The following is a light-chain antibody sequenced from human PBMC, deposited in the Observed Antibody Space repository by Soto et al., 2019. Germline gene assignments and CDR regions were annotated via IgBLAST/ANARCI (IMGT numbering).Light chain of an antibody. CDR3: QQYYNWPRT. V-gene: IGKV3-15*01. Sequence: EIVMTQSPATVSVYPGERATLSCRASENIYTNLAWYQQKPGQAPRLLFYGASTRATGLPARFSGTGSGTEFTLTINSLQAEDSAVYYCQQYYNWPRTFGQGTRLEIK. CDR2: GAS. J-gene: IGKJ5*01. CDR1: ENIYTN.